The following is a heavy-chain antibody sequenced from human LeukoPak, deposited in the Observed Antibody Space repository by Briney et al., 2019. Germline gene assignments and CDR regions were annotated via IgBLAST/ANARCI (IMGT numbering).Heavy chain of an antibody. V-gene: IGHV4-59*08. CDR2: IYYSGST. Sequence: SETLSLTCTVSGGSISSYYWSWIRQPPGKGLEWIGYIYYSGSTNYNPSLKSRVTISVDTSKNQFSLKLSSVTAADTAVYYCARRYRSDWFDPWGQGTLVTVSS. D-gene: IGHD5-12*01. CDR3: ARRYRSDWFDP. J-gene: IGHJ5*02. CDR1: GGSISSYY.